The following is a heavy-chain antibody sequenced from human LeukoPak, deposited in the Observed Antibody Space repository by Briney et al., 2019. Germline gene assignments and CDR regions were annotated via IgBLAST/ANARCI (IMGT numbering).Heavy chain of an antibody. Sequence: ASVKVSCKASGYTFTSYGISWVRQAPGQGLEWMGWISAYNGNTNYAQKLQGRVTMTTDTSTSTAYMELRSLRSDDTAVYYCAGTLGYSGSYYPDYWGQGTLVTVSS. J-gene: IGHJ4*02. D-gene: IGHD1-26*01. CDR3: AGTLGYSGSYYPDY. CDR2: ISAYNGNT. V-gene: IGHV1-18*01. CDR1: GYTFTSYG.